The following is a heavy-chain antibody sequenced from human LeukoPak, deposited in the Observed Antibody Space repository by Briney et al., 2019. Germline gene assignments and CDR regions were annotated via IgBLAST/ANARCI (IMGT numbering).Heavy chain of an antibody. D-gene: IGHD2-15*01. CDR2: IYPGDSDT. Sequence: GESLKISCKGSGYSFTSYWIGWVRQMPGKGLEWMGIIYPGDSDTRYSPSFQGQVTISADTSISTAYLQWSSLKASDTAMYYCARGAAQCSGGSCYLSWFDPWGQGTLVTVSS. CDR1: GYSFTSYW. V-gene: IGHV5-51*01. J-gene: IGHJ5*02. CDR3: ARGAAQCSGGSCYLSWFDP.